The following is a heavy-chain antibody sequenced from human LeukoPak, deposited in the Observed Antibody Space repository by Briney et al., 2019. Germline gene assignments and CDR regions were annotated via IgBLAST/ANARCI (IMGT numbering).Heavy chain of an antibody. D-gene: IGHD5-18*01. CDR1: GFTFSSYS. J-gene: IGHJ4*02. CDR3: ARTPGGLYSSLDY. Sequence: GSLRLSCAASGFTFSSYSMNRVRQAPGKGLEWVSSISSSSSYIYYADSVKGRFTISRDNAKNSLYLQMNSLRAEDTAVYYCARTPGGLYSSLDYWGQGTLVTVSS. CDR2: ISSSSSYI. V-gene: IGHV3-21*01.